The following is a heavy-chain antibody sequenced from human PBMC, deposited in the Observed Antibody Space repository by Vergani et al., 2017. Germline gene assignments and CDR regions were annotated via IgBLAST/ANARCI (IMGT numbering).Heavy chain of an antibody. CDR1: GFTFSSYS. J-gene: IGHJ6*02. CDR3: AGDRSGSYGGYYYYYGMDV. V-gene: IGHV3-48*01. Sequence: EVQLVESGGGLVQPGGSLRLSCAASGFTFSSYSMNWVRQAPGKGLEWVSYISSSSSTIYYADSVKGRFTISRDNAKNSLYLQMNSLRAEDTAVYYCAGDRSGSYGGYYYYYGMDVWGQGTTVTVSS. CDR2: ISSSSSTI. D-gene: IGHD1-26*01.